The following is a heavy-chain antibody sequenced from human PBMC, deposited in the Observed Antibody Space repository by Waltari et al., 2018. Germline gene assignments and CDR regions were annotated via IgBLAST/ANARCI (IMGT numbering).Heavy chain of an antibody. CDR1: GGTFSSYA. CDR2: IIPIFGTA. Sequence: QVQLVQSGAEVKKPGSSVKVSCKASGGTFSSYAISWVRQAPGRGLEWMGGIIPIFGTANYAQKFQGRVTITADESTSTAYMELSSLRSEDTAVYYCARESYLNYDFWSGYCGMDVWGQGTTVTVSS. CDR3: ARESYLNYDFWSGYCGMDV. V-gene: IGHV1-69*01. D-gene: IGHD3-3*01. J-gene: IGHJ6*02.